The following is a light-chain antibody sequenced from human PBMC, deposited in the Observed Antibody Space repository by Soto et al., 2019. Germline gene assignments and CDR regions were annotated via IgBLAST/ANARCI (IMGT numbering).Light chain of an antibody. J-gene: IGLJ2*01. V-gene: IGLV3-21*04. CDR2: YDS. Sequence: SYELTQPPSVSVAPGKTARITCGGNNIGSKSVHWYQQKPGQAPVLVIYYDSDRPSGIPERFSGSNSGNTATLNISRVEAGDEADYYCQVWDSSSDRYVVFGGGTKLTVL. CDR3: QVWDSSSDRYVV. CDR1: NIGSKS.